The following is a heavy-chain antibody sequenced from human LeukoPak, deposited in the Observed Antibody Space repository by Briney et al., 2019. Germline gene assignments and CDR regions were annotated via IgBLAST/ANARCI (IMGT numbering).Heavy chain of an antibody. CDR2: ISGSGGST. J-gene: IGHJ5*02. CDR1: GFTISSYA. V-gene: IGHV3-23*01. Sequence: GGSLRLSCAASGFTISSYAMSWVRQAPGKGLEWVSAISGSGGSTYYADSVKGRFTISRDNSKNTLYLQMNSLRAEDTAVYYCAKDPPIVGATTHWFDPWGQGTLVTVSS. CDR3: AKDPPIVGATTHWFDP. D-gene: IGHD1-26*01.